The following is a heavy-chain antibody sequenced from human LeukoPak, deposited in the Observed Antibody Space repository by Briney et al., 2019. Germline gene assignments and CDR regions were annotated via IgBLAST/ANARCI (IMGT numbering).Heavy chain of an antibody. V-gene: IGHV3-33*07. Sequence: PSETLSLTCAVSGGSISSGNWWSWVRQPPGKGLEWVGVIWFDGSNTRYADSVKGRFTIARDDSKNTVYLQMNSLRVEDTAVYYCGRGNFPHCSGDCFDSWGQGTLVTVSS. CDR3: GRGNFPHCSGDCFDS. CDR1: GGSISSGN. CDR2: IWFDGSNT. D-gene: IGHD2-21*02. J-gene: IGHJ4*02.